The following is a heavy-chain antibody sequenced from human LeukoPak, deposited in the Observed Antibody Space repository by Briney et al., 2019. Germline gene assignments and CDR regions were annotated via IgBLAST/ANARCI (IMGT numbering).Heavy chain of an antibody. J-gene: IGHJ4*02. V-gene: IGHV3-66*01. CDR3: AKDKRVRTYYYDSSGSQYFDY. CDR2: IYSGGST. CDR1: GFTVSSNY. Sequence: GGSLRLSCAASGFTVSSNYMSWVRQAPGKGLEWVSVIYSGGSTYYADSVKGRFTISRDNSKNTLYLQMNSLRAEDTAVYYCAKDKRVRTYYYDSSGSQYFDYWGQGTLVTVSS. D-gene: IGHD3-22*01.